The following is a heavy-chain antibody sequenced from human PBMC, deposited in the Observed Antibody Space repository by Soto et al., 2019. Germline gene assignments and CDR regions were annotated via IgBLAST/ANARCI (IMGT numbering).Heavy chain of an antibody. J-gene: IGHJ4*02. CDR2: IGPTSDSI. D-gene: IGHD3-10*01. Sequence: PGGSLRLSCAASGVTFDSYRVNWVRQAPGKGLEWVSYIGPTSDSIYYADSVKGRFTISRDNARNSLYLQMNSLRDEDTAVYYCARDWTYSFDYWGQGILVTVSS. V-gene: IGHV3-48*02. CDR1: GVTFDSYR. CDR3: ARDWTYSFDY.